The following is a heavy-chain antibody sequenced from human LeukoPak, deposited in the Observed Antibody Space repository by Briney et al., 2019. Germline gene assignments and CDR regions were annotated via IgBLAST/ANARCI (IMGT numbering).Heavy chain of an antibody. CDR2: INHSGST. J-gene: IGHJ4*02. Sequence: SETLSLTCAVYGGSFSVYYWSWIRQPPGKGLEWIGEINHSGSTNYNPSLKSRVTISVDTSKNQFSLKLSSVTAADTAVYYCARGRLRAAGTPGYFDYWGQGTLVTVSS. CDR1: GGSFSVYY. CDR3: ARGRLRAAGTPGYFDY. D-gene: IGHD6-13*01. V-gene: IGHV4-34*01.